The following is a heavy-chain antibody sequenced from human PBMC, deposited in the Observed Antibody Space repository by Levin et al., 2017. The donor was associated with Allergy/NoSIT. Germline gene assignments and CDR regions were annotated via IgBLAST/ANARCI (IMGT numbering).Heavy chain of an antibody. D-gene: IGHD2-15*01. CDR1: GFTFSSDV. Sequence: ETLSLTCAASGFTFSSDVMSWVRQAPGKGLEWVSGISESGGTTYYADSVKGRFTISRDNSKNTLYLEMNSLRAEDTAVYYCAKGSYCSAGTCYARLGNWGQGTLVTVSS. V-gene: IGHV3-23*01. J-gene: IGHJ4*02. CDR2: ISESGGTT. CDR3: AKGSYCSAGTCYARLGN.